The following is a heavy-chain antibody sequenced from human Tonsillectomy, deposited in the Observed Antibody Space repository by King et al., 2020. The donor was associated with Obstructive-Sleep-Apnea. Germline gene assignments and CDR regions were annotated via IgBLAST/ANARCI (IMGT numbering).Heavy chain of an antibody. D-gene: IGHD1-26*01. CDR2: IYYSGST. CDR3: ARKSGSTIHYYYYGMDV. Sequence: QLQESGPGLVKPSETLSLTCTVSGGSISSYYWSWIRQPPGKGLEWIGYIYYSGSTNYNPSLKSRVTISVDTSKNQFSLKLSSVTAADTAVYYCARKSGSTIHYYYYGMDVWGQGTTVTVSS. V-gene: IGHV4-59*01. CDR1: GGSISSYY. J-gene: IGHJ6*02.